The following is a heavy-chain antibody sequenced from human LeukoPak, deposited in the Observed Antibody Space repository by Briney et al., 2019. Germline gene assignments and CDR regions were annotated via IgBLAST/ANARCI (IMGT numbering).Heavy chain of an antibody. D-gene: IGHD1-1*01. CDR2: IYYSGSP. CDR1: GGSISSSSYY. Sequence: SETLSLTCTVSGGSISSSSYYWGWIRQPPGKGLAWIGSIYYSGSPYYNPSLKSRVTISVDKSKNQFSLKLSSVTAADTAVYYCARRGLENWFDPWGQGTLVTVSS. CDR3: ARRGLENWFDP. V-gene: IGHV4-39*01. J-gene: IGHJ5*02.